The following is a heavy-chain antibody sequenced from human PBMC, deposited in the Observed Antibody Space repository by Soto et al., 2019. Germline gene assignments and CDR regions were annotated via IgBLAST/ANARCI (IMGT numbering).Heavy chain of an antibody. CDR1: GYNFTAFW. V-gene: IGHV5-10-1*01. Sequence: PGESLKISFKASGYNFTAFWIHWVRQMPGKGLEWLGKIDPSDSYTNYSPSFEGHVTISTDNSITTAYLQWSSLRASHTALYLCARVNNNWLDSWPQGTMVTVSS. J-gene: IGHJ5*01. CDR3: ARVNNNWLDS. CDR2: IDPSDSYT.